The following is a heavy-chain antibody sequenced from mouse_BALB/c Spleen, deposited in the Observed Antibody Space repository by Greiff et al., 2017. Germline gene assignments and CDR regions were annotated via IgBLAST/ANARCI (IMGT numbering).Heavy chain of an antibody. V-gene: IGHV2-9*02. CDR3: ARAGGSPYYYAMDY. Sequence: VKLVESGPGLVAPSQSLSITCTVSGFSLTSYGVHWVRQPPGKGLEWLGVIWAGGSTNYNSALMSRLSISKDNSKSQVFLKMNSLQTDDTAMYYCARAGGSPYYYAMDYWGQGTSVTVSS. D-gene: IGHD1-1*01. CDR2: IWAGGST. J-gene: IGHJ4*01. CDR1: GFSLTSYG.